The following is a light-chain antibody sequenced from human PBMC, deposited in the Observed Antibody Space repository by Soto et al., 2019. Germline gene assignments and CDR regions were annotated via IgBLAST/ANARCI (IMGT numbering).Light chain of an antibody. V-gene: IGKV1-5*01. J-gene: IGKJ1*01. CDR2: DGS. CDR1: QSISSW. CDR3: KQYHSYSWT. Sequence: DIQMTQSPSTLSASVGDRVTITCRSSQSISSWLAWYQQKPGKAPKLLIYDGSSLESGVPYRFSGSGSGTEFTLTISSVQADDFATYYCKQYHSYSWTFGQGTKVDIK.